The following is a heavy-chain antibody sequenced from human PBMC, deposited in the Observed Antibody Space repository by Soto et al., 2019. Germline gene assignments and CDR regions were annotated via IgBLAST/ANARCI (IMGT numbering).Heavy chain of an antibody. CDR3: VNSGYYHGVDV. Sequence: EVQLVESGGGLGKPGGSHRLSCEASGLTFTNAWMTWVRQAPGKGLEWVGRIKSKTDGGTIDYAAPVKGRFSISRDDSKNTLYLQMNSLKTEDTAVYYCVNSGYYHGVDVWGQGTTVIVSS. D-gene: IGHD1-20*01. CDR2: IKSKTDGGTI. CDR1: GLTFTNAW. J-gene: IGHJ6*02. V-gene: IGHV3-15*07.